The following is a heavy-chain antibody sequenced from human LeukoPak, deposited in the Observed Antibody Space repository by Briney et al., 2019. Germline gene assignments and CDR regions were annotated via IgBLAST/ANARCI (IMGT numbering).Heavy chain of an antibody. J-gene: IGHJ4*02. CDR1: GGTFSSYA. Sequence: ASVKVSCKASGGTFSSYALSWVRQAPGQGLEWMGTIIPIVGIANYAQKFQGRATNTADKSTSTAYMELSSLRSEDTAVYYCARDGEMATIYFDYWGQGTLATVSS. CDR3: ARDGEMATIYFDY. D-gene: IGHD5-24*01. V-gene: IGHV1-69*04. CDR2: IIPIVGIA.